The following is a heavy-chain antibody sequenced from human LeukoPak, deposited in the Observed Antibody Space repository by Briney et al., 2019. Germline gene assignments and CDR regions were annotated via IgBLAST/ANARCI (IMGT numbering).Heavy chain of an antibody. Sequence: ASVKVSCKASGDTFTSYYMHWVRQAPGQGLEWRGIINPSGGSSSYAQKFQGRVTMTRDTSTSTIYMEVSSLRSEDTAVYYCARVSYPGVAAAPFGYWGQGTLVTVSS. CDR2: INPSGGSS. V-gene: IGHV1-46*01. D-gene: IGHD6-13*01. CDR1: GDTFTSYY. J-gene: IGHJ4*02. CDR3: ARVSYPGVAAAPFGY.